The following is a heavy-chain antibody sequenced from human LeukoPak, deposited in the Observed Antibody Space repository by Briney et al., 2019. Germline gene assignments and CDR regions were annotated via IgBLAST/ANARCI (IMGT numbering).Heavy chain of an antibody. CDR2: ITSGFTP. Sequence: PGGSLRLSCAASGLTFSDYAMSWFRQAPGKGLEWVSGITSGFTPHYADSVKGRFTTSRDNSKNTFHLQLNSLRAEDTAVYYCAKDYSDSRVADVFFEYWGQGTLVTVSS. D-gene: IGHD2-15*01. CDR3: AKDYSDSRVADVFFEY. J-gene: IGHJ4*02. V-gene: IGHV3-23*01. CDR1: GLTFSDYA.